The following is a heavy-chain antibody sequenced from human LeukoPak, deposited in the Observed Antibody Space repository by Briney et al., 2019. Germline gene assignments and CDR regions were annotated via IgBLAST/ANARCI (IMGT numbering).Heavy chain of an antibody. D-gene: IGHD6-25*01. V-gene: IGHV3-66*01. CDR3: ARDGIAANLFDY. CDR1: GFTVSSNY. J-gene: IGHJ4*02. CDR2: IYSGGST. Sequence: GGSLRLSCAASGFTVSSNYMSWVRQAPGKGLEWVSVIYSGGSTYYADSVKGRFTISRDNSKNTLYLQMNSLRAEDTAVYYCARDGIAANLFDYWGQGTLVTVSS.